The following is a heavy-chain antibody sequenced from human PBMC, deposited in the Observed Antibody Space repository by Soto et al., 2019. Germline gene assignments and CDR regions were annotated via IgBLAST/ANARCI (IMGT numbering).Heavy chain of an antibody. CDR1: GGSFSGYY. CDR3: ARERLSLPYYDFWSGYYTGIRPSDEDV. D-gene: IGHD3-3*01. CDR2: INHSGST. J-gene: IGHJ6*04. Sequence: PSETLSLTCAVYGGSFSGYYWSWIRQPPGKGLEWIGEINHSGSTNYNPSLKSRVTISVDTSKNQFSLKLSSVTAADTAVYYCARERLSLPYYDFWSGYYTGIRPSDEDVWGKGTTVTVSS. V-gene: IGHV4-34*01.